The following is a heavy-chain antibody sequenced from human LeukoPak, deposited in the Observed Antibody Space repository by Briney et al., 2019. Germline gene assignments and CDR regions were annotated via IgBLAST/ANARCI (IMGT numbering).Heavy chain of an antibody. CDR2: MYYSGSP. CDR1: VDSIINYY. Sequence: SETLSLTCSLSVDSIINYYWTWIRQPPGKGLEWIGYMYYSGSPNYNPSLKSRVTVSVDTSKNQFSLKLSSVTAADTAVYYCARLMTTVILGAFDIWGHGAMVTVSS. V-gene: IGHV4-59*08. CDR3: ARLMTTVILGAFDI. D-gene: IGHD4-11*01. J-gene: IGHJ3*02.